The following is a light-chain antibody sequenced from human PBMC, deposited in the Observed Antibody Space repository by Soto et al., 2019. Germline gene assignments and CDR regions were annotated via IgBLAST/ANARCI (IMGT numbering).Light chain of an antibody. CDR2: AAS. CDR3: QQYYSSPYT. Sequence: EIVLTHSPGTLSLSPGDRATLSCRAGQSLTSNSLAWYQQRPGQAPRLLISAASTRATGIPDRFSGTGSGTDFTLTISRLEPEDFAVYYCQQYYSSPYTFGQGTKVDIK. V-gene: IGKV3-20*01. CDR1: QSLTSNS. J-gene: IGKJ2*01.